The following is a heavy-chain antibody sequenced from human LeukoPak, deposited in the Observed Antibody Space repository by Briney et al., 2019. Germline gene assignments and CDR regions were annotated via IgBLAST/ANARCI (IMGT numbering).Heavy chain of an antibody. CDR3: AKVDLWSGYGFDS. Sequence: GRSLRLSCAASGFTFNTFAMHWVRQAPGKGLEWVALISYDGNYKSYGDSVKGRFTISRDNFKNTVYLQMNSLRAEDTAVYHCAKVDLWSGYGFDSWGQGTLVTVSS. CDR2: ISYDGNYK. D-gene: IGHD3-3*01. V-gene: IGHV3-30*18. J-gene: IGHJ4*02. CDR1: GFTFNTFA.